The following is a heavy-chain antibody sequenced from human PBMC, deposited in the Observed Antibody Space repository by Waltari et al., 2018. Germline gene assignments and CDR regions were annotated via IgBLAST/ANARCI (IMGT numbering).Heavy chain of an antibody. V-gene: IGHV3-49*04. D-gene: IGHD2-15*01. CDR1: GFTLRDYG. Sequence: EVQLVESGGGSTQPGRSLRLSCTTSGFTLRDYGVSWVRQAPGKGLEGVGLIRSKADGGKIQYAASVKGRFIISRDDSKSIAYLQMNSLKTEDTAVYYCTREGSCGGVICYYNLGWGQGTLVTVSS. CDR3: TREGSCGGVICYYNLG. J-gene: IGHJ4*02. CDR2: IRSKADGGKI.